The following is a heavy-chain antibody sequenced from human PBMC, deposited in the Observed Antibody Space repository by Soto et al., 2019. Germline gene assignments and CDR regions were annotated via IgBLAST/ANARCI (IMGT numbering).Heavy chain of an antibody. Sequence: QLQLQESGPGLVKPSETLSLTCTVSGGSISSSSYYWGWIRQPPGKGLEWIGSIYYSGSTYYNPSLKGRGTISVDTSRNQFSLKRSSVTAADTAVYYCATLWFGEGNYWGQGTLVTGSS. CDR3: ATLWFGEGNY. J-gene: IGHJ4*02. CDR1: GGSISSSSYY. D-gene: IGHD3-10*01. CDR2: IYYSGST. V-gene: IGHV4-39*01.